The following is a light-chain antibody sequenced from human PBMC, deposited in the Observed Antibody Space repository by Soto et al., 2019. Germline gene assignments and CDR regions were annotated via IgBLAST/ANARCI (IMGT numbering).Light chain of an antibody. Sequence: DIQMTQSPSTLSASVGDRVTITCRASQSISSWLAWYQQKPGKAPKLLIYKASSLESGVPSRFSGSGSGTAFTLTISSLQPDDFATYYCQQYNSYSQTFGQGTKVDIK. V-gene: IGKV1-5*03. CDR2: KAS. CDR3: QQYNSYSQT. J-gene: IGKJ1*01. CDR1: QSISSW.